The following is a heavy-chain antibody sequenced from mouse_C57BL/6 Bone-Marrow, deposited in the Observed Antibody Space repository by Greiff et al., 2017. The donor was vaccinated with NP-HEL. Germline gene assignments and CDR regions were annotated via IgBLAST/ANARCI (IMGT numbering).Heavy chain of an antibody. CDR3: AREGDGSSSYWYFDV. V-gene: IGHV1-75*01. Sequence: QVQLKESGPELVKPGASVKISCKASGYTFTDYYINWVKQRPGQGLEWIGWIFPGSGSTYYNEKFKGKATLTVDKSSSTAYMLLSSLTSEDSAVYFCAREGDGSSSYWYFDVWGTGTTVTVSS. J-gene: IGHJ1*03. CDR1: GYTFTDYY. CDR2: IFPGSGST. D-gene: IGHD1-1*01.